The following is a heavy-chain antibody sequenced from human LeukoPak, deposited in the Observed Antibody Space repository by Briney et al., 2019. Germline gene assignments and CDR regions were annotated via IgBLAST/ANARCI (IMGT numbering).Heavy chain of an antibody. CDR3: ARVELAALRPYYYYGMDV. J-gene: IGHJ6*04. CDR1: GGTFSSYA. Sequence: TVKVSCKASGGTFSSYAISWVRQAPGQGLEWMGGIIPIFGTANYAQKFQGRVTITADKSTSTAYMELSSLRSEDTAVYYCARVELAALRPYYYYGMDVWGKGTTVTVSS. D-gene: IGHD1-7*01. V-gene: IGHV1-69*06. CDR2: IIPIFGTA.